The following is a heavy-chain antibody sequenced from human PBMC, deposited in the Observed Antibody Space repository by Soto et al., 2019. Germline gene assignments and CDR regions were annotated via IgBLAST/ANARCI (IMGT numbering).Heavy chain of an antibody. Sequence: GGSLRLSCAASGFTFDDYAMHWVRQAPGKGLEWVSGISWNSGSIGYADSVKGRFTISRDNAKKSLYLQMNSLRAEDTALYYCAKDMGGSGSPDYYYYGMDVWGQGTTVTVSS. D-gene: IGHD3-10*01. V-gene: IGHV3-9*01. CDR2: ISWNSGSI. CDR3: AKDMGGSGSPDYYYYGMDV. CDR1: GFTFDDYA. J-gene: IGHJ6*02.